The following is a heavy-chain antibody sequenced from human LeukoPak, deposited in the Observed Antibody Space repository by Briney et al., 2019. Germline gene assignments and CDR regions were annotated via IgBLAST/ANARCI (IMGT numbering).Heavy chain of an antibody. CDR3: ARVAVTTDY. D-gene: IGHD4-17*01. CDR2: IGSGSTAI. CDR1: GFTFSSYS. J-gene: IGHJ4*02. Sequence: GGSLRLSCAASGFTFSSYSMNWVRQAPGKGLEWVSYIGSGSTAIYHADSVKGRFTISRDNVKNSLYLQMNSLRDEDTAVYYCARVAVTTDYWGRGTLVTVSS. V-gene: IGHV3-48*02.